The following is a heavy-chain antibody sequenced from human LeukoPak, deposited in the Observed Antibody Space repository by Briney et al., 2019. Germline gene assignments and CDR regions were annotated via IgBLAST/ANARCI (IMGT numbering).Heavy chain of an antibody. J-gene: IGHJ4*02. CDR3: AGAYYYGSGSSSS. D-gene: IGHD3-10*01. CDR1: GGSISSYY. CDR2: IYYSGST. Sequence: SQTLSLTCTVSGGSISSYYWSWIRQPPGKGLEWIGYIYYSGSTNYNPSLKSRVTISVDTSKNQFSLKLSSVTAADTAVYYCAGAYYYGSGSSSSWGQGTLVTVSS. V-gene: IGHV4-59*01.